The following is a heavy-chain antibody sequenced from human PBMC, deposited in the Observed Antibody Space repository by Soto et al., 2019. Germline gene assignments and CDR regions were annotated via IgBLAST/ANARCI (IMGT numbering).Heavy chain of an antibody. J-gene: IGHJ4*02. V-gene: IGHV3-33*01. D-gene: IGHD6-13*01. CDR1: GFTFSSYG. CDR2: IWYDGSNK. CDR3: ARDHPRYLAAADYYFDY. Sequence: PGGSLRLSCAASGFTFSSYGMHWVRQAPGKGLEWVAVIWYDGSNKYYADSVKGRFTISRDNSKNTLYLQMNSLRAEDTAVYYCARDHPRYLAAADYYFDYWGQGTLVTVSS.